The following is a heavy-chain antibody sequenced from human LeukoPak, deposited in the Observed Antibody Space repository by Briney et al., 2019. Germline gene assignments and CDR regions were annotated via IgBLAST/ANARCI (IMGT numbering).Heavy chain of an antibody. J-gene: IGHJ4*02. CDR3: ARELIHQYTLGY. CDR1: GGSISSGGYY. Sequence: SETLSLTCTVSGGSISSGGYYWSWIRQHPGKGLEWIGYIYYSGSTYYNPSLKSRVTISVDTSKNQFSLKLSSVTAADTAVYYCARELIHQYTLGYWGQGTLVTVSS. V-gene: IGHV4-31*03. CDR2: IYYSGST. D-gene: IGHD1-1*01.